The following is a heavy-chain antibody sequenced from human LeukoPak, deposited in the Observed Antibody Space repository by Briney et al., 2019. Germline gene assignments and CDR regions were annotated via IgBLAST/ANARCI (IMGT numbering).Heavy chain of an antibody. Sequence: GASVKVSCKASGYAFTNYAIQWVRQAPGQGLEWMGGIIPIFGTANYAQKFQGRVTITADESTSTAYMELSSLRSEDTAVYYCARGVVVVRHNWFDPWGQGTLVTVSS. CDR2: IIPIFGTA. CDR1: GYAFTNYA. J-gene: IGHJ5*02. D-gene: IGHD2-2*01. V-gene: IGHV1-69*13. CDR3: ARGVVVVRHNWFDP.